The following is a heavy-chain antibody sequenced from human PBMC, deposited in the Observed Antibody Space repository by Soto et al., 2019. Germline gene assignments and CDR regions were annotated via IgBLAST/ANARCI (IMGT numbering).Heavy chain of an antibody. CDR2: IIPNFDTP. V-gene: IGHV1-69*06. CDR3: AVAMVREILIFESSGMHV. CDR1: GGSFNNYA. Sequence: QVHLVQSGAEVKKPGSSVKVSCKTSGGSFNNYAVSWVRQAPGQGLEWMGGIIPNFDTPNYAQKFQDRVTLIAEKSTSKVHMGRRSLRTNDTAVYYCAVAMVREILIFESSGMHVWGQGTTVTVSS. J-gene: IGHJ6*02. D-gene: IGHD3-10*01.